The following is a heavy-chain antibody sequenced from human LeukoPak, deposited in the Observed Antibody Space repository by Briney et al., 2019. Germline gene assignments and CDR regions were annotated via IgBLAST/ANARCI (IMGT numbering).Heavy chain of an antibody. CDR3: ARGGYYNTSGYHYVQGFDP. V-gene: IGHV1-2*02. CDR1: GYTFTDYY. CDR2: IHPNSGVT. Sequence: ASVKVSCKASGYTFTDYYIHWVRQAPGQGLEWMGWIHPNSGVTNSAQKLQGRVTMTRDTSITTVNMELNRLRSDDTAVYYCARGGYYNTSGYHYVQGFDPWGQGTLVTVSP. J-gene: IGHJ5*02. D-gene: IGHD3-22*01.